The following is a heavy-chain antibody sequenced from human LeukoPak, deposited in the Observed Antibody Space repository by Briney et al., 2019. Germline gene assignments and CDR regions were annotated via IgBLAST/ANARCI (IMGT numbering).Heavy chain of an antibody. V-gene: IGHV3-74*01. CDR1: GFTFNIRW. Sequence: GGSLRLSCAASGFTFNIRWMHWVRQAPGKGLVWVSRINSDGSSTNYADSVKGRFTISRDNAKNMVYLQMNSLKAEDTAVYYCTPDRSYAMEVWGQGATVAVS. CDR2: INSDGSST. J-gene: IGHJ6*02. CDR3: TPDRSYAMEV.